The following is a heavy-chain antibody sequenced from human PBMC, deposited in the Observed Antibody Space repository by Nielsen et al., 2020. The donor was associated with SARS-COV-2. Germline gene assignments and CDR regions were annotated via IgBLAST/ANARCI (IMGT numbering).Heavy chain of an antibody. Sequence: ASVKVSCKASGYTFTSYDINWVRQATGQGLEWMGIINPSGGSTSYAQKFQGRVTMTRDTSTSTVYMELSSLRSEDTAVYYCARDHKTGTTVANAFDIWGQGTMVTVSS. CDR3: ARDHKTGTTVANAFDI. CDR2: INPSGGST. D-gene: IGHD1-7*01. V-gene: IGHV1-46*01. J-gene: IGHJ3*02. CDR1: GYTFTSYD.